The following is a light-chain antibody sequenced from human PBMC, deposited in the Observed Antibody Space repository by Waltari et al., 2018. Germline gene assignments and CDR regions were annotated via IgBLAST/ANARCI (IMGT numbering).Light chain of an antibody. CDR2: DDS. J-gene: IGLJ2*01. CDR1: SIGSKR. CDR3: QVWDGGSEHVV. V-gene: IGLV3-21*02. Sequence: SYVLTQPDSVSVAPGQTATINCGGNSIGSKRVNWFQQKPGQAPVLVVHDDSDRPSGIPERFSGSNSGNPASLTISGVEAGDEADYYCQVWDGGSEHVVFGGGTKLTVL.